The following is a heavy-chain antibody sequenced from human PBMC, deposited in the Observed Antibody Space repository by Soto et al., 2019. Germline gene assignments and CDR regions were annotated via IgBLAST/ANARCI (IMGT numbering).Heavy chain of an antibody. J-gene: IGHJ1*01. CDR1: GGTFSSYA. D-gene: IGHD2-15*01. Sequence: QVQLVQSGAEVKKPGSSVKVSCKASGGTFSSYAISWVRQAPGQGLEWMGGIIPIFGTANYAQKFQGRVTLTADESMSTAYMELSSLRSEDTAVYYCARGGYCSGGSCPSGFAEYFQHWGQGTLVTVSS. V-gene: IGHV1-69*01. CDR2: IIPIFGTA. CDR3: ARGGYCSGGSCPSGFAEYFQH.